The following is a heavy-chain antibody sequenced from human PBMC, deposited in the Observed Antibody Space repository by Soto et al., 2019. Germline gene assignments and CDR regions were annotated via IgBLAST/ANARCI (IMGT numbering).Heavy chain of an antibody. D-gene: IGHD1-26*01. J-gene: IGHJ6*02. CDR3: NTERGDTGSPYGMDV. Sequence: GGSLRLSCAASGFTFSNAWMNWVRQAPGKGLEWVGRIKSKSNGGTVDYAAPVKGRFTISRDDSKNTLYLQMNSLKTEDTAVYYCNTERGDTGSPYGMDVWGQGTTVTVSS. CDR1: GFTFSNAW. V-gene: IGHV3-15*07. CDR2: IKSKSNGGTV.